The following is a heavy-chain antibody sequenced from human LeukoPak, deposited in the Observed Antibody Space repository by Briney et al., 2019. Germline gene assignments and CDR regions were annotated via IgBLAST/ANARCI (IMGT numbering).Heavy chain of an antibody. Sequence: PSETLSLTCAVYGGSFSGYYWSWIRQPPGKGLEWIGEINHSGSTNYDPSLKSRVTISVDTSKNQFSLKLSSVTAADTAVYYCARALYSSGWYSRANYYYYYMDVWGKGTTVTVSS. D-gene: IGHD6-19*01. CDR1: GGSFSGYY. J-gene: IGHJ6*03. CDR2: INHSGST. V-gene: IGHV4-34*01. CDR3: ARALYSSGWYSRANYYYYYMDV.